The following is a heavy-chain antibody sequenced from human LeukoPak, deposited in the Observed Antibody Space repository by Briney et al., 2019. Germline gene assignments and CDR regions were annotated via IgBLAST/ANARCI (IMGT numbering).Heavy chain of an antibody. CDR3: ARVFSSSWYVHAFDI. J-gene: IGHJ3*02. D-gene: IGHD6-13*01. CDR1: GYTFTSYG. CDR2: IRAYNGNT. Sequence: ASVKVSCKVSGYTFTSYGTSWVRPAHGQGLEWMGWIRAYNGNTNYAQTLQGRVTMTTDTPTSTAYMELRSLRSDDTAVYYCARVFSSSWYVHAFDIWGQGTMVTVSS. V-gene: IGHV1-18*01.